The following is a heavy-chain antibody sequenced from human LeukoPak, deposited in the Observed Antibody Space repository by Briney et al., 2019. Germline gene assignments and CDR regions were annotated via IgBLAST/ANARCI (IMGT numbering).Heavy chain of an antibody. Sequence: PGGSLRLSCAASGFTFSNSWMHWVRQAPGMGLMWVSRINFSGSSTDYADSVWGRFTVSRDNAQNTLYLQLNSVRDDDFAVYFCVRAVDAAYGLAYWGRGALVTVSS. V-gene: IGHV3-74*01. CDR2: INFSGSST. CDR1: GFTFSNSW. CDR3: VRAVDAAYGLAY. J-gene: IGHJ4*02. D-gene: IGHD2-15*01.